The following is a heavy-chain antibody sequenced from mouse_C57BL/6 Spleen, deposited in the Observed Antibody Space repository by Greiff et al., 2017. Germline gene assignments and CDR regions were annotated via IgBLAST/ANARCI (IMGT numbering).Heavy chain of an antibody. V-gene: IGHV1-69*01. D-gene: IGHD2-5*01. CDR1: GYTFTSYW. CDR2: IDPSDSYT. Sequence: VQLQQPGAELVMPGASVKLSCKASGYTFTSYWMHWVKQRPGQGLEWIGEIDPSDSYTNYNQKFKGKSTLTVDKSSSTAYMQLSSLTSEDSAVYYCARAYYSNLCYWGQGTTLTVSS. J-gene: IGHJ2*01. CDR3: ARAYYSNLCY.